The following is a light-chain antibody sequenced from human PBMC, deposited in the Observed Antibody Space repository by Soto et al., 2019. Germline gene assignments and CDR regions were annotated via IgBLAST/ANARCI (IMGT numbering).Light chain of an antibody. V-gene: IGKV3-15*01. CDR2: GAS. CDR1: QYINTR. J-gene: IGKJ2*01. CDR3: QQSDSTPYT. Sequence: EIVLTQSPATLSSFPGDRVTLSCRASQYINTRLAWYQHRPGQAPRLLIYGASTRATGIPARFSGSGSGTEFTLSIGSLQSEDFSTYYCQQSDSTPYTFGHVSKVDI.